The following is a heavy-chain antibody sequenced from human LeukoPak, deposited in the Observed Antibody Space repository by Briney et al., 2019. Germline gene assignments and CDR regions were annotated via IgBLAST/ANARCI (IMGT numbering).Heavy chain of an antibody. D-gene: IGHD6-19*01. J-gene: IGHJ4*02. Sequence: PGGSLRLSCAASGFTFSSYEMNWVRQAPGKGLEWVSYISSSGSTIYYADSVKGRFTISRDNAKNSLYLQMNSLRAEDTALYYCAKDIGIAVAGTDYWGQGTLVTVSS. CDR1: GFTFSSYE. V-gene: IGHV3-48*03. CDR2: ISSSGSTI. CDR3: AKDIGIAVAGTDY.